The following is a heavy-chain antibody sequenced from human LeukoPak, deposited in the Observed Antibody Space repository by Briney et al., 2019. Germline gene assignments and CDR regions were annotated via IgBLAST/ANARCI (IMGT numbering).Heavy chain of an antibody. J-gene: IGHJ4*02. CDR1: GYTFTNYG. V-gene: IGHV1-18*01. D-gene: IGHD2/OR15-2a*01. CDR3: ARVYDSTTHSHQIDY. CDR2: IGTYHGNT. Sequence: KARGSVKVSCKGSGYTFTNYGISWGRQAPGQGVEWVGWIGTYHGNTNFAQKLQGRVTMTTDTSTSTAYMELRSLRSDDTAVYYCARVYDSTTHSHQIDYWGQGTLVTVSS.